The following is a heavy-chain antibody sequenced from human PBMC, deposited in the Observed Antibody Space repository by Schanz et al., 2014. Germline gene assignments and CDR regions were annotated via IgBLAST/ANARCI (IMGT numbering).Heavy chain of an antibody. D-gene: IGHD3-3*01. CDR2: IKEDGGAT. CDR3: ASYDFWSGYSFDP. CDR1: GFTFSSYW. J-gene: IGHJ5*02. V-gene: IGHV3-7*01. Sequence: EVQLVESGGGLVQPGGSLRLSCAASGFTFSSYWMSWVRQAPGKGLEWLDNIKEDGGATHYVDSVKGRFTISRDNAKNSLYLQMNSLRVEDTAVYYCASYDFWSGYSFDPWGQGTLVTVSS.